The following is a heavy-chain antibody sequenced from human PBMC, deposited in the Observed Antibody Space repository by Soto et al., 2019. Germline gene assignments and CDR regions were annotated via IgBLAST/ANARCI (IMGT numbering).Heavy chain of an antibody. CDR2: ISYDGSNK. CDR1: GFTFSSYG. CDR3: AKPRLPRLGSLMDV. Sequence: GGSLRLSCAASGFTFSSYGMHWVRQAPGKGLEWVAVISYDGSNKYYADSVKGRFTISRDNSKNTLYLQMNSLRAEDTAVYYCAKPRLPRLGSLMDVWGQGTTVTVSS. V-gene: IGHV3-30*18. J-gene: IGHJ6*02. D-gene: IGHD2-15*01.